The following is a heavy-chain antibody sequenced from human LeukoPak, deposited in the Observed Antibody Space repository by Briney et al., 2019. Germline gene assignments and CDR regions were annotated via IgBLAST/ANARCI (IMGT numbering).Heavy chain of an antibody. CDR2: ISYDGSSD. Sequence: PGGSLRLSCAASGFTFSSYGMHWVRQAPGKGLEWVAVISYDGSSDNYADSVRGRFTISRDSSKSTLYLQMNSLRAEDTALYYCAKEGYFGSGSYPDYWGQGALVTVSS. V-gene: IGHV3-30*18. J-gene: IGHJ4*02. CDR3: AKEGYFGSGSYPDY. CDR1: GFTFSSYG. D-gene: IGHD3-10*01.